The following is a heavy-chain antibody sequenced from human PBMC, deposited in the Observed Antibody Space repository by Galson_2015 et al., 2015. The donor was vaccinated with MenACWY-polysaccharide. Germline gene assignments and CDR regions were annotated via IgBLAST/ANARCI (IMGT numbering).Heavy chain of an antibody. J-gene: IGHJ5*02. V-gene: IGHV4-61*02. Sequence: TLSLTCTVSGGSISSGSYYWSWIRQPAGKGLEWIGRIYTSGSTNYNPSLKSRVTISVDTSKNQFSLKLSSVTAADTAVYYCARNDEIGVNWFDPWGQGTLVTVSS. CDR1: GGSISSGSYY. D-gene: IGHD1-1*01. CDR2: IYTSGST. CDR3: ARNDEIGVNWFDP.